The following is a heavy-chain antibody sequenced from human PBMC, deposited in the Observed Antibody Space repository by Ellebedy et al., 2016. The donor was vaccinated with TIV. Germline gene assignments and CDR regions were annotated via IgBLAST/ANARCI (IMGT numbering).Heavy chain of an antibody. CDR1: GFTFRSYW. V-gene: IGHV3-74*01. CDR2: IHGDRDWYST. J-gene: IGHJ3*02. Sequence: HTGGSLRLSCAASGFTFRSYWMHRVRQAPGKGLVWVSRIHGDRDWYSTRYADSVKARFTISRDNAKNTLYVQMHSLRAEDTAVKYCAKSLGPGYAFDIWGQGTVVTVSS. CDR3: AKSLGPGYAFDI.